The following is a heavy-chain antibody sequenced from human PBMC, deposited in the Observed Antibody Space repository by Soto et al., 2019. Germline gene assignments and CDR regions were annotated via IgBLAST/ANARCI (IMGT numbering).Heavy chain of an antibody. CDR3: ARAKGIAAAGTGFDP. Sequence: GSLRLSCAASGFTFSSYWMHWVRQAPGKGLVWVSRINSDGSSTSYADSVKGRFTISRDNAKNTLYLQMNSLRAEDTAVYYCARAKGIAAAGTGFDPWGEGTLVTVSS. CDR2: INSDGSST. J-gene: IGHJ5*02. D-gene: IGHD6-13*01. CDR1: GFTFSSYW. V-gene: IGHV3-74*01.